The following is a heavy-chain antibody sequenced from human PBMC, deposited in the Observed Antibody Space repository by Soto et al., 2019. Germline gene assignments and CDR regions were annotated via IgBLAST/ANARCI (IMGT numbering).Heavy chain of an antibody. V-gene: IGHV4-30-4*01. CDR2: IYYSGRT. CDR1: GGSISSDDYY. J-gene: IGHJ4*02. CDR3: ARELSNSPDYFDF. D-gene: IGHD6-6*01. Sequence: SSETLSLTCTVSGGSISSDDYYWSWIRQPPGKGLEWIGYIYYSGRTAYNPSLKSRLIISIDTSKNQFSLNLSSMSATDTAVYYCARELSNSPDYFDFSGQGTLVTVSS.